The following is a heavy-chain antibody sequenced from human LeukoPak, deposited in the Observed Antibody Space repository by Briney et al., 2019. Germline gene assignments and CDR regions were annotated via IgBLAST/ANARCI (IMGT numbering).Heavy chain of an antibody. CDR1: GFIFTTYW. Sequence: GGSLRLSCAGSGFIFTTYWMDWVREAPGKGLVWVARINSDGSSTYYADSVKGRFTISRDNAKNSLYLQMNSLRAEDTALYYCARGKGATASFDYWGQGTLVTVSS. V-gene: IGHV3-74*01. J-gene: IGHJ4*02. CDR3: ARGKGATASFDY. CDR2: INSDGSST. D-gene: IGHD1-26*01.